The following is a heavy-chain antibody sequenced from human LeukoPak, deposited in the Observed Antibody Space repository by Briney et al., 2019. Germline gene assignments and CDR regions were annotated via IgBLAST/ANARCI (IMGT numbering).Heavy chain of an antibody. V-gene: IGHV4-39*01. Sequence: SETLSLTCTVSGGSISSSSYYWGWIRQPPGKGLEWIGSIYYSGSTYYNPSLKSRVTISVDTSKNQFSLKLSSVTAADTAVYYCARHRRGLWWSPFDYWGQGTLVTVSS. CDR2: IYYSGST. D-gene: IGHD2-21*01. CDR1: GGSISSSSYY. CDR3: ARHRRGLWWSPFDY. J-gene: IGHJ4*02.